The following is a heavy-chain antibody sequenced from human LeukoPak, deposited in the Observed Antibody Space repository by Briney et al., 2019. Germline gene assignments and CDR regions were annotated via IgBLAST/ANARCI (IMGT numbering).Heavy chain of an antibody. CDR2: IYYSGST. J-gene: IGHJ4*02. CDR1: GDSITSHY. CDR3: ARRSGVLDSRDYRYYFDY. Sequence: SETLSLTCIVSGDSITSHYWSWIRQPPGKGLEYIGYIYYSGSTDYNPSLKSRVTISLDTSKNQFSLTLNSVTAADTAVYYCARRSGVLDSRDYRYYFDYWGQGTLVTVSS. D-gene: IGHD3-22*01. V-gene: IGHV4-59*11.